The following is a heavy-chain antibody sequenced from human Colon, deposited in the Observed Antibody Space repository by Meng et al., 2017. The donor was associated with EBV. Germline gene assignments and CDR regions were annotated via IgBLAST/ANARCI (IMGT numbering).Heavy chain of an antibody. D-gene: IGHD4-17*01. Sequence: QVQLQEPGPGLVQPSQTLSLTCTGAGGSISSGDYYWSWIRQPPGKGLEWIGYIYYSGSTYSNASLKSRVTISIDRSKNQFSLKLSSVTAADTAVYYCARDRKHYGERGWFDPWGQGTLVTVSS. J-gene: IGHJ5*02. CDR1: GGSISSGDYY. V-gene: IGHV4-30-4*01. CDR2: IYYSGST. CDR3: ARDRKHYGERGWFDP.